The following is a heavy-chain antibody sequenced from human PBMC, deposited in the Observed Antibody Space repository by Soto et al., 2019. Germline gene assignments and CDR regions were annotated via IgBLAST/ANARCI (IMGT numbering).Heavy chain of an antibody. Sequence: SVKVSCKASGGSFSTYTISWVRQAPGQGLEWMGRIIPILSIATYAQNFLGRVTITADISTSTVSMELSSLRSDDTAVYYCARDLDCSGSTCYAFGYWGQGTLVTVSS. V-gene: IGHV1-69*04. D-gene: IGHD2-15*01. CDR3: ARDLDCSGSTCYAFGY. CDR2: IIPILSIA. J-gene: IGHJ4*02. CDR1: GGSFSTYT.